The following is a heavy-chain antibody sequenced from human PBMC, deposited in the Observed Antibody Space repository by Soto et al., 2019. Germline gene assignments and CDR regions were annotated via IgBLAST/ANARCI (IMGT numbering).Heavy chain of an antibody. CDR2: INSNSGGT. CDR1: GYTFTGYF. CDR3: ARPSYSSGWPFDY. D-gene: IGHD6-19*01. V-gene: IGHV1-2*02. Sequence: QVPLVQSGAEVKKPGASVKVSCTASGYTFTGYFMHWLRQAPGQGLEWMGWINSNSGGTKYTQKFQGRVTMTRDTSISTAYMELNSLRSDDTAVYYCARPSYSSGWPFDYWGQGTLISVSS. J-gene: IGHJ4*02.